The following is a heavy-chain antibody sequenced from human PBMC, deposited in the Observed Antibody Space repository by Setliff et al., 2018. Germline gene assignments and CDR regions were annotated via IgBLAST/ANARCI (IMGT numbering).Heavy chain of an antibody. D-gene: IGHD3-22*01. V-gene: IGHV4-61*09. CDR3: ASLPYYDSSGYSLSYY. CDR2: ISPSGST. J-gene: IGHJ4*02. Sequence: PSETLSLTCSVSGASITSGGFYWTWIRQPAGKGLEWIGHISPSGSTTYNPSVKSRVTISLDTSKNHFSLKLDSVTAADTALYYCASLPYYDSSGYSLSYYWGQGTLVTVSS. CDR1: GASITSGGFY.